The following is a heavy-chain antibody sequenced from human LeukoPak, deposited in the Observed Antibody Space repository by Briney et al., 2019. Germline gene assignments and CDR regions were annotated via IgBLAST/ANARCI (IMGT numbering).Heavy chain of an antibody. CDR3: AIQYYYDSSGYLNTFDY. CDR2: ISAYNGNT. V-gene: IGHV1-18*01. J-gene: IGHJ4*02. D-gene: IGHD3-22*01. CDR1: GYTFTHHG. Sequence: ASVKVSCKASGYTFTHHGISWVRQAPGQGLEWMGWISAYNGNTNYAQKLQGRVTMTTDTSTSIAYMELRSLRSDDTAVYYCAIQYYYDSSGYLNTFDYWGQGTLVTVSS.